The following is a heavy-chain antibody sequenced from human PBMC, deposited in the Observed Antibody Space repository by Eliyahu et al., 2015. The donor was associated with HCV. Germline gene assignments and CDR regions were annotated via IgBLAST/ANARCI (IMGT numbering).Heavy chain of an antibody. Sequence: QVQLVQSGAEVKKPGASVKVSCKASGYTFTSYGISWVRXAPGQGLEWMGWISAYNGNTNYAQKLQGRVTMTTDTSTSTAYMELRSLRSDDTAVYYCARAEEGFTYYDFWSGYYPTDRPYGMDVWGQGTTVTVSS. J-gene: IGHJ6*02. CDR1: GYTFTSYG. CDR2: ISAYNGNT. CDR3: ARAEEGFTYYDFWSGYYPTDRPYGMDV. D-gene: IGHD3-3*01. V-gene: IGHV1-18*01.